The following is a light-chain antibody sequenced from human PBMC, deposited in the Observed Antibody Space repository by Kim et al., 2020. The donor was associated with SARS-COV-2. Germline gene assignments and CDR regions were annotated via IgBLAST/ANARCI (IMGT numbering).Light chain of an antibody. CDR3: QTWDSNNDHRV. CDR1: NIGSKN. Sequence: SYELTQPPSVSVAPGMTARITCGGNNIGSKNVHWYQQKPGQAPVLVMYYNNDRPSGIPERVSGSNSENTATLTISRVEARDEADYYCQTWDSNNDHRVFGGGTQLTVL. J-gene: IGLJ3*02. CDR2: YNN. V-gene: IGLV3-21*04.